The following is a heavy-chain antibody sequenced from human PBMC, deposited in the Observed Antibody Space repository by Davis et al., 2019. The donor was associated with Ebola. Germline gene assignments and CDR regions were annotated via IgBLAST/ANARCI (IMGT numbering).Heavy chain of an antibody. J-gene: IGHJ2*01. D-gene: IGHD3-3*01. Sequence: MPSETLSLTCTVSGGSISSYYWSWIRQPPGKGLEWIGYIYYSGSTNYNPSLKSRVTMSVDTSKNQFSLKLSSVTAADTAVYYCARVGGGFSIDFWSGMPWYFDLWGRGTLVTVSS. CDR2: IYYSGST. V-gene: IGHV4-59*12. CDR1: GGSISSYY. CDR3: ARVGGGFSIDFWSGMPWYFDL.